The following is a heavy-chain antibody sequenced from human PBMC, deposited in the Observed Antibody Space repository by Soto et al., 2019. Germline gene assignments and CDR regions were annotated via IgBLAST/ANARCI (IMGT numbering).Heavy chain of an antibody. J-gene: IGHJ6*03. V-gene: IGHV1-2*04. D-gene: IGHD3-3*01. CDR3: ARGIHDLITIFGVVIAEGYYYYMDV. CDR1: GYTFTGYF. CDR2: INPNSGGT. Sequence: ASVKGSCKAAGYTFTGYFVHWVRQAPGQGLEWMGWINPNSGGTNYAQKFQGWVNMNRDTSISTAYMELSRLRSDDTAVYYCARGIHDLITIFGVVIAEGYYYYMDVWGKGTTVTVSS.